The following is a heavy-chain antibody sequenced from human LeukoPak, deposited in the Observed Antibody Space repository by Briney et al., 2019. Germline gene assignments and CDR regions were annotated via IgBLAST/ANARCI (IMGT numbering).Heavy chain of an antibody. V-gene: IGHV3-74*01. CDR2: INSDGSST. J-gene: IGHJ4*02. Sequence: PGGSLRLSCAASGFTFSSYWMHWVRQAPGKGLVWVSRINSDGSSTSYADSVKGRFTISRDNAKNTLYLQMSSLRAEDTAVYYCASEGYCSSTSCYDYWGQGTLVTVSS. D-gene: IGHD2-2*01. CDR1: GFTFSSYW. CDR3: ASEGYCSSTSCYDY.